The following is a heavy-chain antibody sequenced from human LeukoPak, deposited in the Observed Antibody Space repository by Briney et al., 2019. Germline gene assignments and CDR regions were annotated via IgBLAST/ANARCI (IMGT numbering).Heavy chain of an antibody. V-gene: IGHV1-69*04. J-gene: IGHJ4*02. CDR3: ASWNPYYDERVFDY. Sequence: ASVKVSCKASGGTFSSYAISWVRQAPGQGLEWMGRIIPILGIANYAQKFQGRVTITADKSTSTAYMELSSLRSEDTAVYYCASWNPYYDERVFDYWGQGTLVTVSS. D-gene: IGHD1-26*01. CDR2: IIPILGIA. CDR1: GGTFSSYA.